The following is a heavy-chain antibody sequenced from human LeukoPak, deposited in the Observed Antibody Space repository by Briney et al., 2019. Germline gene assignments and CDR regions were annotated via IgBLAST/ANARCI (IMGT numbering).Heavy chain of an antibody. D-gene: IGHD5-12*01. CDR3: ARGGGATMEWFDP. Sequence: ASVKVSCKASGYTFTGYYMHWVRQAPGQGLEWMGWINPNSGGTNYAQKFQGRVTMTRDTSISTAYMELSRLTSDDTAVYYCARGGGATMEWFDPRGQGTLVTVSS. V-gene: IGHV1-2*02. CDR2: INPNSGGT. CDR1: GYTFTGYY. J-gene: IGHJ5*02.